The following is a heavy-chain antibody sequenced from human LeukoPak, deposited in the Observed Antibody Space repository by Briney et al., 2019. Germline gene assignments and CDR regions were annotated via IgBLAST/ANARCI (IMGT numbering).Heavy chain of an antibody. CDR2: ISYDGSNK. CDR1: GFTFSSYG. V-gene: IGHV3-30*03. CDR3: AREGRIQLWLRGGYFDY. J-gene: IGHJ4*02. Sequence: GRSLRLSCAASGFTFSSYGMHWVRQAPGKGLEWVAVISYDGSNKYYADSVKGRFTISRDNSKNTLYLQMNSLRAEDTAVYYCAREGRIQLWLRGGYFDYWGQGTLVTVSS. D-gene: IGHD5-18*01.